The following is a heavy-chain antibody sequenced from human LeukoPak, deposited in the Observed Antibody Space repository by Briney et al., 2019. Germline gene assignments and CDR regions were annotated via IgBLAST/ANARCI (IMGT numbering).Heavy chain of an antibody. J-gene: IGHJ4*02. V-gene: IGHV3-30-3*01. CDR2: ISYDGSNK. D-gene: IGHD3-22*01. Sequence: PGRSLRLSCAASGFTFSSYAMHWVRQAPGKGLEWVAVISYDGSNKYYADSVKGRFTISRDNSKNTLYLQMNSLRAEDTAVYYCARTPMIVWTFDYWGQGTLVTVSS. CDR3: ARTPMIVWTFDY. CDR1: GFTFSSYA.